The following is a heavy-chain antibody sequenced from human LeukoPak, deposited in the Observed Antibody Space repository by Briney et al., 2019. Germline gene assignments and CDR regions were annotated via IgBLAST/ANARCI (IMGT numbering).Heavy chain of an antibody. CDR1: GFTFGDYA. CDR2: IRSKAYGGTT. J-gene: IGHJ6*02. D-gene: IGHD2-2*01. Sequence: GGSLRLSCTASGFTFGDYAMSWFRQAPGKGLEWVGFIRSKAYGGTTEYAASVKGRFTISRDDSKSIAYLQMNSLKTEDTAVYYCTRDDKYQLLSYGMDVWGQGTTVTVSS. CDR3: TRDDKYQLLSYGMDV. V-gene: IGHV3-49*03.